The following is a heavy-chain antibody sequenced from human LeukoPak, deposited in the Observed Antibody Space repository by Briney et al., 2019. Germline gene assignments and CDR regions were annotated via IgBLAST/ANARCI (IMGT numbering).Heavy chain of an antibody. CDR1: GFAFSTYP. V-gene: IGHV3-30*04. J-gene: IGHJ4*02. D-gene: IGHD4-17*01. CDR3: ASRHYDFGYY. CDR2: ISYDGSNK. Sequence: GRSLRLSCAASGFAFSTYPVHWVRQAPGKGLEWVAVISYDGSNKYYADSVKGRFTISRDNSKNTLYLQMNSLRAEDTAIYYCASRHYDFGYYWGQGTLVTVSS.